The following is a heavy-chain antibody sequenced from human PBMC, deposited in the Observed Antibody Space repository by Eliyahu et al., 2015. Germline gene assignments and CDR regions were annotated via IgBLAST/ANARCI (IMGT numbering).Heavy chain of an antibody. D-gene: IGHD1-14*01. CDR2: XSAYNGNT. CDR3: ASGPELCDDHLCYYYYGMDV. CDR1: GYTFTSXG. Sequence: QVQLVQSGAEVKKPGASVKASCKASGYTFTSXGISWXRXAPGQGLEWMXWXSAYNGNTNYAQKLQGXVTMTTDTSTSTAYMELRSLRSDDTAVYYCASGPELCDDHLCYYYYGMDVWGQGTTVTVSS. V-gene: IGHV1-18*01. J-gene: IGHJ6*02.